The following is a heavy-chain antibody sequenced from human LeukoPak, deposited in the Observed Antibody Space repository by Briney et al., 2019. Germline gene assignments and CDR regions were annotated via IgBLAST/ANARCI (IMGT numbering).Heavy chain of an antibody. V-gene: IGHV4-34*01. Sequence: SETLSLTCAVYGGSFSGYYWSRIRQPPGKGLEWIGEINHSGSTNYNPSLKSRVTISVDTSKNQFSLKLSSVTAADTAVYYCARGGANYDFWSGYYRGIWFDPWGQGTLVTVSS. CDR2: INHSGST. CDR1: GGSFSGYY. CDR3: ARGGANYDFWSGYYRGIWFDP. D-gene: IGHD3-3*01. J-gene: IGHJ5*02.